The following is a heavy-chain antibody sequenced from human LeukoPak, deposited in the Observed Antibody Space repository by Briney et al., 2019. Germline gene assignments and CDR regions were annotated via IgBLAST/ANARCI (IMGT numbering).Heavy chain of an antibody. J-gene: IGHJ6*02. CDR3: ARVGVSYGMDV. CDR1: GFTFSRHS. Sequence: GGPLRLSCAASGFTFSRHSMIWPRPATGKGLEWVSSISSSSCYIYYADPVKSRFTISRDNAKNSLYLQMNSLRAEDTAVYYCARVGVSYGMDVWGQGTTVTVSS. V-gene: IGHV3-21*01. CDR2: ISSSSCYI. D-gene: IGHD2-8*01.